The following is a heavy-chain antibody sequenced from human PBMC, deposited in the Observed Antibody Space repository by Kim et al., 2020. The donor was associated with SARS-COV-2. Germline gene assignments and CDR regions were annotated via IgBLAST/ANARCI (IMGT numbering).Heavy chain of an antibody. CDR3: ARESEMATIHFDY. J-gene: IGHJ4*02. Sequence: GGSLRLSCEASGLTFSSYWMHWVRQAPGKGLVWVSRINSDGSSTTYADSVKGRFTISRDNAKNTLYLQMNSLRAEDTAVYYCARESEMATIHFDYWGQGTLVTVSS. V-gene: IGHV3-74*01. CDR1: GLTFSSYW. CDR2: INSDGSST.